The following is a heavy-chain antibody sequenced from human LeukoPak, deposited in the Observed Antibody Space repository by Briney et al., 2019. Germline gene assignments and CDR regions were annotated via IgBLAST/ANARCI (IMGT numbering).Heavy chain of an antibody. D-gene: IGHD3-10*01. CDR2: ISGSGGST. Sequence: GGSLRLSCAASGFTFSSYGMSWVRQAPGKGLEWVSAISGSGGSTYYADSVKGRFTISRDNSKNTLYLQMNSLRAEDTAVYYCAKGYYGSGSYGWFDPWGQGTLVTVSS. V-gene: IGHV3-23*01. J-gene: IGHJ5*02. CDR1: GFTFSSYG. CDR3: AKGYYGSGSYGWFDP.